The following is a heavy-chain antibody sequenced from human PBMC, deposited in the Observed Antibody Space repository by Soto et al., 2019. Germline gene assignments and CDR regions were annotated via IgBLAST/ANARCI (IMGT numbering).Heavy chain of an antibody. CDR3: ATDYLSH. Sequence: PSETLSLTCTVSGGSISSSSNYWGWIRQPPGKGLEWIGHIYYSGSTYYNSSLKSRVTISLDTPKNQFSLKLSSVTAADTAVYYCATDYLSHWGQGNLVTVSS. D-gene: IGHD3-16*01. CDR1: GGSISSSSNY. CDR2: IYYSGST. J-gene: IGHJ4*02. V-gene: IGHV4-39*07.